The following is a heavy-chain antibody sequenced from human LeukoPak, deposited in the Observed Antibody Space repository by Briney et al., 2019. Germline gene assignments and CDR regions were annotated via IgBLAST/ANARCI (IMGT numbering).Heavy chain of an antibody. CDR2: IYPGDSDT. Sequence: GESLQISSNGSGYIFIIYWIAWVRQMPGKGLEWMGIIYPGDSDTRYSPSFQGQVTISADKSINTAYLQWSSLKASDTAIYYWARGLGPTARFDYWGQGTLVTVSS. CDR3: ARGLGPTARFDY. CDR1: GYIFIIYW. D-gene: IGHD3-16*01. V-gene: IGHV5-51*01. J-gene: IGHJ4*02.